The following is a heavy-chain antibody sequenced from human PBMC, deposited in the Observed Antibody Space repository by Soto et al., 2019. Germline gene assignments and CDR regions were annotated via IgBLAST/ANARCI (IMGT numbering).Heavy chain of an antibody. J-gene: IGHJ4*02. CDR1: GDLFNNHA. V-gene: IGHV1-69*01. CDR2: ISPLFSTT. Sequence: QVQLVQSGAEVKEPGSSVKVSCKASGDLFNNHAFNWVRQAPGQGLEWMGRISPLFSTTYYAQKFQGRVTIGADELTTIVYLEVNNLESDDTAMYYCAASSAIAAAGYFKFWGQGTLVTVSP. D-gene: IGHD6-13*01. CDR3: AASSAIAAAGYFKF.